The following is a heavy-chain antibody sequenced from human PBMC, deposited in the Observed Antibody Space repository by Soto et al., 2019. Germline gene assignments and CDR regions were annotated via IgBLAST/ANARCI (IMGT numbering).Heavy chain of an antibody. J-gene: IGHJ4*02. CDR1: GGSISSGGYY. CDR2: IYYSGST. D-gene: IGHD3-10*01. CDR3: ARAMVRGVIIMGNYFDY. Sequence: QVQLQESGPGLVKPSQTLSLTCTVSGGSISSGGYYWSWIRQHPGKGLEWIGYIYYSGSTYYNPSLKSRVTISVDTSKNQCSLKLSSVTAADTAVYYCARAMVRGVIIMGNYFDYWGQGTLVTVSS. V-gene: IGHV4-31*03.